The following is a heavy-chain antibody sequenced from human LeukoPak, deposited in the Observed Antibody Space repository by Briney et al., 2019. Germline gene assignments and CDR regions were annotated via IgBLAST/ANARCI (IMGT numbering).Heavy chain of an antibody. J-gene: IGHJ4*02. CDR3: ARVGDEVAYTRGYLDH. Sequence: GGSLRLSCAASGFTVSNHDMSWVRQAPGKGLEWVSVIYMGGSTFHADSVKGRFTISRHTSKNTLYLQMNNLRAEDTAVYYCARVGDEVAYTRGYLDHWGQGTLVTVSS. CDR1: GFTVSNHD. V-gene: IGHV3-53*04. D-gene: IGHD3-16*01. CDR2: IYMGGST.